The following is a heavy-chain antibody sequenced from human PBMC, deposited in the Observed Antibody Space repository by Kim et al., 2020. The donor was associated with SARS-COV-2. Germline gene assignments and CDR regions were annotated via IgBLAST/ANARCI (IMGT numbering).Heavy chain of an antibody. Sequence: GGSLRLSCAASGFTFSNAWMSWVRQAPGKGLEWVGRIKSKTDGGTTDYAAPVKGRFTISRDDSKNTLYLQMNSLKTEDTAVYYCTTDLSDEFRGYSYGWDDYWGQGTLVTVSS. J-gene: IGHJ4*02. CDR2: IKSKTDGGTT. CDR1: GFTFSNAW. CDR3: TTDLSDEFRGYSYGWDDY. V-gene: IGHV3-15*01. D-gene: IGHD5-18*01.